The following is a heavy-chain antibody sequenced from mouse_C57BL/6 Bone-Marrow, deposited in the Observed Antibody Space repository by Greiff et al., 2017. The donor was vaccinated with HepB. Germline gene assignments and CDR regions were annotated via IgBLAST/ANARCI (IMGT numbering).Heavy chain of an antibody. CDR3: ALYYGSPGWYFDV. V-gene: IGHV1-76*01. CDR2: IYPGSGNT. CDR1: GYTFTDYY. J-gene: IGHJ1*03. Sequence: QVQLKQSGAELVRPGASVKLSCKASGYTFTDYYINWVKQRPGQGLEWIARIYPGSGNTYYNEKFKGKATLTAEKSSSTAYMQLSSLTSEDSAVYFCALYYGSPGWYFDVWGTGTTVTVSS. D-gene: IGHD1-1*01.